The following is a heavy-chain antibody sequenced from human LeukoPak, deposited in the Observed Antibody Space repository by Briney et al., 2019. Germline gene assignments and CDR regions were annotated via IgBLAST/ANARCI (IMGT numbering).Heavy chain of an antibody. D-gene: IGHD3-22*01. J-gene: IGHJ5*02. Sequence: PSETLSLTCTVSGGSISSYYWSWIRQPPGKGLEWIGYVYYTGSTNCNPSLNSRVTMSIDTSKNQFSLRLSSVTAADTAVYYCARVVGFYDSSAFDLWGQGTLVTVSS. CDR3: ARVVGFYDSSAFDL. V-gene: IGHV4-59*01. CDR1: GGSISSYY. CDR2: VYYTGST.